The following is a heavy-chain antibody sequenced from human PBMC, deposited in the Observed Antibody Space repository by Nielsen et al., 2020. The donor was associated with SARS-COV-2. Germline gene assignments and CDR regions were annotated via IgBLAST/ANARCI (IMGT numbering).Heavy chain of an antibody. J-gene: IGHJ4*02. V-gene: IGHV3-48*01. CDR1: GFTFSTYS. CDR2: ISTSSKTI. Sequence: GESLKISCAASGFTFSTYSMNWVRQPPEKGLEWFSYISTSSKTIYFADSVKGRFTISRDNDKSSLFLQMDSLRAEDSAVYYCARVATGDLVDYWGQGTLVTVSS. D-gene: IGHD3-10*01. CDR3: ARVATGDLVDY.